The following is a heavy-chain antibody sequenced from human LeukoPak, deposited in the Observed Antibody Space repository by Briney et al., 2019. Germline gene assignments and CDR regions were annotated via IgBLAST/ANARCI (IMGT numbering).Heavy chain of an antibody. V-gene: IGHV3-7*01. D-gene: IGHD6-19*01. CDR3: ARDSKQWLVKRFDP. J-gene: IGHJ5*02. Sequence: GGSLRLSCAASGFTFGKFAMSWVRQAPGKGLEWVANIKQDGSEKYYVDSVKGRFTISRDNAKNSLYLQMNSLRAEDTAVYYCARDSKQWLVKRFDPWGQGTLVTVSS. CDR2: IKQDGSEK. CDR1: GFTFGKFA.